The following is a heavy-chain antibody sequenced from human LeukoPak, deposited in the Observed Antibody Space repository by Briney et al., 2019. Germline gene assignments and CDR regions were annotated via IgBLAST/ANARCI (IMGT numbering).Heavy chain of an antibody. CDR2: INTDGSDT. J-gene: IGHJ4*02. D-gene: IGHD3-10*01. V-gene: IGHV3-74*03. Sequence: PGGSLRLSCAASGFTFSSNYMHWVRQAPGKGLVWVSRINTDGSDTTYADFVKGRFTISRDNAKNTLYLEMNSLRAEDTAVYYCASALRSPGDTGLDYWGQGALVTVSS. CDR1: GFTFSSNY. CDR3: ASALRSPGDTGLDY.